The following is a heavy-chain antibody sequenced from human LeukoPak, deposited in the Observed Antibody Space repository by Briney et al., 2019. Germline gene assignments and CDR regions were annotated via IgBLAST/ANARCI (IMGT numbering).Heavy chain of an antibody. V-gene: IGHV3-7*01. Sequence: PGGSLRLSCAGSGFSFSSHWLHWVRQVPGKGLEWVANIKQDGSEKYYVDSVKGRFTISRDNAKNSLYLQMNSLRAEDTAVYYCARAGEWFDPWGQGTLVTVSS. CDR3: ARAGEWFDP. CDR1: GFSFSSHW. J-gene: IGHJ5*02. CDR2: IKQDGSEK. D-gene: IGHD3-16*01.